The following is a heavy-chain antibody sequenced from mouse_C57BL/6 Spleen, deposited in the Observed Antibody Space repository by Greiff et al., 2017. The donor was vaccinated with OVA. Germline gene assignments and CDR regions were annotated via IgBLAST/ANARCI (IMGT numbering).Heavy chain of an antibody. V-gene: IGHV5-9-1*02. D-gene: IGHD1-1*01. J-gene: IGHJ3*01. Sequence: EVQRVESGEGLVKPGGSLKLSCAASGFTFSSYAMSWVRQTPEKRLEWVAYISSGGDYIYYADTVKGRFTISRDNARNTLYLQMSSLKSEDTAMYYCTRDRLLERFAYWGQGTLVTVSA. CDR1: GFTFSSYA. CDR3: TRDRLLERFAY. CDR2: ISSGGDYI.